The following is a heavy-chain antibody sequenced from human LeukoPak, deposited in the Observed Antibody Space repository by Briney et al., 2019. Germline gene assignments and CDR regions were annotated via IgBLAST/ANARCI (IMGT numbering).Heavy chain of an antibody. Sequence: PGGSLRLSCAASGFTFSTYWMTWVRQAPGKGLEWVANINQDGSQKYYVDSVKGRFTISRDNAKNSLYLQMNSLRAEDTAVYYCATYSTRNAREFQSWGQGTLVTVSS. CDR2: INQDGSQK. CDR3: ATYSTRNAREFQS. V-gene: IGHV3-7*01. J-gene: IGHJ1*01. D-gene: IGHD4-11*01. CDR1: GFTFSTYW.